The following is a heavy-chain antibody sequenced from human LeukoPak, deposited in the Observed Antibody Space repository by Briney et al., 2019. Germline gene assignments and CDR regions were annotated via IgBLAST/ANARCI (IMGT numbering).Heavy chain of an antibody. D-gene: IGHD3-3*02. CDR1: GDSITSSPYS. CDR3: ARINGGI. CDR2: FYYSGNT. V-gene: IGHV4-39*07. J-gene: IGHJ4*02. Sequence: SETLSLTCTVSGDSITSSPYSWGWVRQPPGKGLEWIGSFYYSGNTYYNPSLKSRVTVSRDTSKNQFSLRMTPVTAADTAVYYCARINGGIWGQGTLVTVSS.